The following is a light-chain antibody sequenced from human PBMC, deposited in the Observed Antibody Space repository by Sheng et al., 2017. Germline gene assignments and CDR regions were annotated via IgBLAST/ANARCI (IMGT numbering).Light chain of an antibody. CDR2: DDS. V-gene: IGLV3-21*02. CDR3: QLWDSSISHSV. CDR1: NIGKKI. J-gene: IGLJ3*02. Sequence: SVLTQPPSVSVAPGETAKITCERNNIGKKIVHWYQHKPRQAPVVVVYDDSDRPSGIPERFSGSNSGNTATLTISRVEAGDEADYYCQLWDSSISHSVFGGGTKLTVL.